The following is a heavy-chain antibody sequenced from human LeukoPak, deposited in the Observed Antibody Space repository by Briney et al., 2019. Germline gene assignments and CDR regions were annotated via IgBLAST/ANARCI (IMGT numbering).Heavy chain of an antibody. CDR3: ARYDRVAFDI. J-gene: IGHJ3*02. CDR1: GGSFSGYY. CDR2: IYYSGST. Sequence: SETLSLTCAVYGGSFSGYYWSWIRQPPGKGLEWIGYIYYSGSTNCNPSLKSRVTISVDTSKNQFSLKLSSVTAADTAVYYCARYDRVAFDIWGQGTMVTVSS. V-gene: IGHV4-59*01. D-gene: IGHD3-22*01.